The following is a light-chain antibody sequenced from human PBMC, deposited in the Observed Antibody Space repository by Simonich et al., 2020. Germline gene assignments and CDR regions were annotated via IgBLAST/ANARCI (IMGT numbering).Light chain of an antibody. CDR3: QTWGTGIQV. CDR1: SGHSRYA. J-gene: IGLJ3*02. Sequence: QLVLTQSPSASASLGASVKLTCTLSSGHSRYAIAWHQQQPEKGPRYLMKLNSDGSHSKGDGIPDCFSGSSSGAERYLTISSLQSEDEADYYCQTWGTGIQVFGGGTKLTVL. CDR2: LNSDGSH. V-gene: IGLV4-69*01.